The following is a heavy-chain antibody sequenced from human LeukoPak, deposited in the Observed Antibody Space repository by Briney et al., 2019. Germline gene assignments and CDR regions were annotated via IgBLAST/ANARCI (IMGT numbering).Heavy chain of an antibody. D-gene: IGHD2-15*01. CDR2: ISYDGSDK. V-gene: IGHV3-30*04. J-gene: IGHJ6*02. CDR1: GFTFSTYA. Sequence: GRSLRLSCAASGFTFSTYAMHWVRQAPGKGLEWLAVISYDGSDKYYADSVKGRFTISRDNSKNTLYLQMNSLRAEDTAVYYCAKGGSYYYYYGMDVWGQGTTVTVSS. CDR3: AKGGSYYYYYGMDV.